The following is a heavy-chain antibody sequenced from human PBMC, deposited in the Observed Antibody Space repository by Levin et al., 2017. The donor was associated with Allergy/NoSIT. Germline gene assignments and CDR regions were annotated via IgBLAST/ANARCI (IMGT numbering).Heavy chain of an antibody. J-gene: IGHJ4*02. V-gene: IGHV3-73*01. CDR2: IRDRSGSYAT. CDR3: SRQEYNSPPY. Sequence: GESLKISCAVSGFTFSGSTIHWVRQASGKGLEWVGRIRDRSGSYATAYAASVTGSFTVSRDDSKNTAYLQMNSLKTDDTAMYYCSRQEYNSPPYWGQGALVTVSS. CDR1: GFTFSGST. D-gene: IGHD5-24*01.